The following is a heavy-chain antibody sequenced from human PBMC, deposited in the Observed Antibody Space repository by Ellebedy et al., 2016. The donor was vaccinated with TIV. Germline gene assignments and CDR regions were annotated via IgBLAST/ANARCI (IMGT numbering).Heavy chain of an antibody. D-gene: IGHD5-18*01. CDR2: ISGSGGST. Sequence: GGSLRLXCAASGFTFSSYAMSWVRQAPGKGLEWVSAISGSGGSTYYADSVKGRFTISRDNSKNTLYLQMNSLRAEDTAVYYCAKDYGGGYSYGSYFDYWGQGTLATVSS. J-gene: IGHJ4*02. V-gene: IGHV3-23*01. CDR1: GFTFSSYA. CDR3: AKDYGGGYSYGSYFDY.